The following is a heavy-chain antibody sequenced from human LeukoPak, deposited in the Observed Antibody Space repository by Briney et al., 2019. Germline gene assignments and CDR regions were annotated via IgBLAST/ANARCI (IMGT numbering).Heavy chain of an antibody. CDR1: GYYISSGYY. CDR3: ARGTNWFDP. CDR2: IYHSGST. D-gene: IGHD3/OR15-3a*01. V-gene: IGHV4-38-2*02. J-gene: IGHJ5*02. Sequence: SETLSLTCTVSGYYISSGYYWGWIRQPPGKGLEWIGSIYHSGSTYYNPSLKSRVTISVDTSKSQFSLKLSSVTAADTAVYYCARGTNWFDPWGQGTLVTVSS.